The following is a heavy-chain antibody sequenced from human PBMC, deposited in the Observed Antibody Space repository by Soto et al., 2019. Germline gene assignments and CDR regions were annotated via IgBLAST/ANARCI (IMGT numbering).Heavy chain of an antibody. J-gene: IGHJ6*02. Sequence: SETLSLTCAVSGGSISSGGYSWSRIRQPPGKGLEWIGYMYHTGRANYNPSLKSRVTMAVDTSKNQFSLNLNSVTAADTAVYYCARHLIVGSATSKFYYGMDVWGQGTTVTVSS. CDR2: MYHTGRA. CDR3: ARHLIVGSATSKFYYGMDV. V-gene: IGHV4-61*08. D-gene: IGHD1-26*01. CDR1: GGSISSGGYS.